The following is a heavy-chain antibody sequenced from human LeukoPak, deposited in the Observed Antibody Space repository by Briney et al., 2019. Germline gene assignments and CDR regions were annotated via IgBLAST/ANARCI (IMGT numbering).Heavy chain of an antibody. Sequence: SETLSLTCTVSGGSISSYYWSWIRQPPGKGLEWIGYIYSGSTDYNPSLKSRVTISVDTSRNQFFLQLSSVTAADTAVYYCARGFEYNYRYTFGYWGQGTLVTVS. CDR2: IYSGST. D-gene: IGHD5-18*01. V-gene: IGHV4-59*01. CDR1: GGSISSYY. J-gene: IGHJ4*02. CDR3: ARGFEYNYRYTFGY.